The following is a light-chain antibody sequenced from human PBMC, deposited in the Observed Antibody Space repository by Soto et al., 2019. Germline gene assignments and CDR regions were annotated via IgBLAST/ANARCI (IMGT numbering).Light chain of an antibody. CDR1: RSVTSN. Sequence: EIVVTQSPATLSLSLGGRAALSCRASRSVTSNLAWYQQKPGQAPRLLFYGASTRATGIPDRFSGSGSGTDFTLTINRLEPEDFAVYYCQQYGSSPPTFGQGTKVDIK. J-gene: IGKJ2*01. CDR3: QQYGSSPPT. CDR2: GAS. V-gene: IGKV3-20*01.